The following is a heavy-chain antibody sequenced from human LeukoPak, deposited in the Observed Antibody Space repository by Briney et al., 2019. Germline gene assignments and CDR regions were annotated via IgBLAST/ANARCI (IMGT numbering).Heavy chain of an antibody. V-gene: IGHV3-21*06. Sequence: GGSLRLSCAASGLSFSSYTMNWVRQAPGKGLEWVSSVSSGSGYISYADSVKGRFTISRDNAKNSLYLQMNSLRAEDTAVYHCARGGRSLPFDYWAREPWSPSPQ. CDR3: ARGGRSLPFDY. D-gene: IGHD4-17*01. CDR1: GLSFSSYT. J-gene: IGHJ4*02. CDR2: VSSGSGYI.